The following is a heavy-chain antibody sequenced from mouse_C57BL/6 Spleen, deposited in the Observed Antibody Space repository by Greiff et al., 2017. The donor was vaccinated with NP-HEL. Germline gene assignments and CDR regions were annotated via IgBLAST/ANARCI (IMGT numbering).Heavy chain of an antibody. V-gene: IGHV2-9-1*01. J-gene: IGHJ4*01. CDR1: GFSLTSYA. CDR2: IWTGGGT. D-gene: IGHD1-1*01. CDR3: ASIYYYGSSQYYYAMDY. Sequence: VMLVESGPGLVAPSQSLSITCTVSGFSLTSYAISWVRQPPGKGLEWLGVIWTGGGTNYNSALKSRLSISKDNSKSQVFLKMNSLQTDDTARYYCASIYYYGSSQYYYAMDYWGQGTSVTVSS.